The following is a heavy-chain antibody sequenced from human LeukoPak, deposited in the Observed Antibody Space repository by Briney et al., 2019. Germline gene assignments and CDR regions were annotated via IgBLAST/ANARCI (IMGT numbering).Heavy chain of an antibody. CDR2: ISGSGDSP. V-gene: IGHV3-23*01. Sequence: GGSLRLSCAASGFTFSRYAMTWVRQAPGKGLEWVSGISGSGDSPYYADSVKGRFAISRDNSKNTLYLQMSSLRAEDTAVYYCAKEKGGSSFYYGMDVWGQGTTVTVSS. CDR3: AKEKGGSSFYYGMDV. J-gene: IGHJ6*02. CDR1: GFTFSRYA. D-gene: IGHD6-6*01.